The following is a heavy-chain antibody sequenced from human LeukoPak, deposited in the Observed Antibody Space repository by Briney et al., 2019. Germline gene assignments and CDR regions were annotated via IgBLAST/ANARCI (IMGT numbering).Heavy chain of an antibody. CDR1: GFTFSSYG. CDR2: IWYDGSNK. V-gene: IGHV3-33*01. J-gene: IGHJ4*02. D-gene: IGHD6-19*01. CDR3: ARDLRVVAGPSDY. Sequence: GGSLRLSCAASGFTFSSYGMHWVRQAPGKGLEWVAVIWYDGSNKYYADSVKGRFTISRDNSKNTLYLQMNSLRAEDTAVYYCARDLRVVAGPSDYWGQGTLVTVSS.